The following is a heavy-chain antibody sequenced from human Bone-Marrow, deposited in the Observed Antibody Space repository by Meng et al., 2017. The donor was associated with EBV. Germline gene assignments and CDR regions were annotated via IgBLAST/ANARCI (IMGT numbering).Heavy chain of an antibody. V-gene: IGHV3-30*03. CDR1: GFVFHTYA. CDR2: ISYDGGDQ. Sequence: QEHLVESGXGVVQTGXSLTLSCAASGFVFHTYAMHWVRQAPGKGLEWVALISYDGGDQQYADSVKGRFTVSRDNSKNTLYLEMNSLRTEDTAVYYCARVRVRGVHYFGVWGQGALVTVSS. CDR3: ARVRVRGVHYFGV. J-gene: IGHJ4*02. D-gene: IGHD3-10*01.